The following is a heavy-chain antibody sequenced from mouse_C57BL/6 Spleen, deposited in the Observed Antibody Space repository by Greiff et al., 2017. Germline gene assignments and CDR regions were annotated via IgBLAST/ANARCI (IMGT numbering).Heavy chain of an antibody. D-gene: IGHD4-1*01. CDR2: INPNYGTT. Sequence: QLQESGPELVKPGASVKISCKASGYSFTDYNMNWVKQSTGKSLEWIGVINPNYGTTSYNQKFKGKATLTVDQSSSTAYMQLNCLTSEDSAVDYCASPLITGAMDYWGQGTSVTVSS. CDR3: ASPLITGAMDY. V-gene: IGHV1-39*01. J-gene: IGHJ4*01. CDR1: GYSFTDYN.